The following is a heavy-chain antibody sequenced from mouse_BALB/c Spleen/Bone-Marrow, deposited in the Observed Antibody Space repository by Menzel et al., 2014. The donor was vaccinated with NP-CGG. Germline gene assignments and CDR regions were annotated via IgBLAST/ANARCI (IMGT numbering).Heavy chain of an antibody. CDR3: ARCGYYSWLAY. Sequence: EVKLMESGGGLVQPGGSLKLSCTASGFELSRYWMSWVRQAPGKGLEWIGEINPNSRTINYTPSLKERFILSRDNAKNTLYLQMSKVRSEDTALYFCARCGYYSWLAYWGQGTLVTVSA. V-gene: IGHV4-1*02. D-gene: IGHD2-3*01. CDR1: GFELSRYW. J-gene: IGHJ3*01. CDR2: INPNSRTI.